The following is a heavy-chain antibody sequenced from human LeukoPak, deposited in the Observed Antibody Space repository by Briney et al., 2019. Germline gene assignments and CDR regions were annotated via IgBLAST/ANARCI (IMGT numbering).Heavy chain of an antibody. CDR2: INHSGST. V-gene: IGHV4-34*01. J-gene: IGHJ4*02. D-gene: IGHD3-10*01. CDR1: GGSLSGYY. Sequence: SETLSLTCAVYGGSLSGYYWSWIRQRPGKGLEWSGEINHSGSTNYNPSLTSRVTISVDTSKPQFSLTLSSVTAADTAVYSCARFLITMVRGVIRRSYFDSWGQGTLVTVSS. CDR3: ARFLITMVRGVIRRSYFDS.